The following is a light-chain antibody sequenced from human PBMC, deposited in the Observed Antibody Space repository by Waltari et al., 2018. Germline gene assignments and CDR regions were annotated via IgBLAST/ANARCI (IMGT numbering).Light chain of an antibody. V-gene: IGLV2-23*02. CDR1: SSDVGSYNL. CDR3: CSRV. Sequence: QSALTQPASVSGSPGQSITISCTGTSSDVGSYNLVSWYQQHPGKAPKLMIYEVSKRPAGVSNRFSGSKSGNMASLTISGLQAEDEADYYCCSRVFGGGTKLTVL. CDR2: EVS. J-gene: IGLJ3*02.